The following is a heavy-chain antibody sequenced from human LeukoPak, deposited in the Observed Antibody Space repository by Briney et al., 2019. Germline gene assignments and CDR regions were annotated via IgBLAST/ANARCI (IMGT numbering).Heavy chain of an antibody. CDR3: ARGRWGYYGSGSPDV. J-gene: IGHJ6*02. CDR2: INHSGST. CDR1: GGSFSGYY. V-gene: IGHV4-34*01. Sequence: SETLSLTCAVYGGSFSGYYWSWIRQPPGKGLEWIGEINHSGSTNYNPSLKSRVTISVDTSKNQFSLKLNSVTAADTAVYYCARGRWGYYGSGSPDVWGQGTTVTVSS. D-gene: IGHD3-10*01.